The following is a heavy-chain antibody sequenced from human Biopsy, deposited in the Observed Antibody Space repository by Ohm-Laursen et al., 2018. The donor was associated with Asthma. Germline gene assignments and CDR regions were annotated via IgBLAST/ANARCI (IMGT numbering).Heavy chain of an antibody. Sequence: SETLSLTCAVSGGSINNFYWSWIRQPPGKGLESIGHVYYSGSTNYNPSLKSRVTISIDASKNQFSLKLTSVTAAETAVYYCARGVDRVTGLLDHFDSWGQGTLVTVSS. V-gene: IGHV4-59*01. CDR3: ARGVDRVTGLLDHFDS. D-gene: IGHD2-21*02. J-gene: IGHJ4*02. CDR2: VYYSGST. CDR1: GGSINNFY.